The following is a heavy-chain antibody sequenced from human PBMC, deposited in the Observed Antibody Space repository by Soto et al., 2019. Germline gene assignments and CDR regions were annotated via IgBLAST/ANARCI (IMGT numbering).Heavy chain of an antibody. D-gene: IGHD3-10*01. J-gene: IGHJ5*02. CDR1: GGTFSSHT. V-gene: IGHV1-69*02. CDR3: GRGSGLNWFGP. CDR2: IITNLGIA. Sequence: SVKVSCKASGGTFSSHTICWVRQALGQGLEWMGRIITNLGIANYAQKFQGRVTITRVTSASTAYMELSSLRSEDTAVYYGGRGSGLNWFGPWGQGTLVTVAS.